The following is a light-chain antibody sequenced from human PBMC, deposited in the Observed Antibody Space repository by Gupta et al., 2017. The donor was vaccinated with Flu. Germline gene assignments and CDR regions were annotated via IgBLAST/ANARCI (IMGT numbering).Light chain of an antibody. J-gene: IGLJ1*01. CDR3: SSYSISSISYV. CDR2: EVS. Sequence: QSALPPPASVSGSPGQSITISCTGASSDVGDYNFVSWYQQHPDKAPKLMIYEVSNRPSGVSNRFSGSKSGNTASLTISGLQAEDEADYYCSSYSISSISYVFGTGTKVTVL. CDR1: SSDVGDYNF. V-gene: IGLV2-14*01.